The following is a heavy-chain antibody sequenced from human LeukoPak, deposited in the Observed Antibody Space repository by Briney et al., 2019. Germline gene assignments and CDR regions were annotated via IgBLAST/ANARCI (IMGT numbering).Heavy chain of an antibody. J-gene: IGHJ4*02. D-gene: IGHD3-22*01. CDR3: ARALYGSSGYYDY. Sequence: PGRSLRLSCTTSGFTFGDSAMSWVRQTPGRPLEWVSYISGSGATLHHADSVKGRFTISRDNAKNSLSLQMNSLRAEDTALYYCARALYGSSGYYDYWGQGILVTVSS. CDR1: GFTFGDSA. CDR2: ISGSGATL. V-gene: IGHV3-11*01.